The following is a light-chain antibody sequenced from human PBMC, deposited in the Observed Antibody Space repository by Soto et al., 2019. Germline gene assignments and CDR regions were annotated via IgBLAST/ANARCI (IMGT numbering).Light chain of an antibody. CDR3: CSYAGSSWV. Sequence: QSALTQPASVSGSPGQSITISCTGTSRDVGAYKYVSWYQQHPGKAPKLMIYDVSKRPSGVPDRFSGSKSGNTASLTISGLQAEDEADYYCCSYAGSSWVFGGGTKLTVL. CDR1: SRDVGAYKY. CDR2: DVS. V-gene: IGLV2-11*01. J-gene: IGLJ3*02.